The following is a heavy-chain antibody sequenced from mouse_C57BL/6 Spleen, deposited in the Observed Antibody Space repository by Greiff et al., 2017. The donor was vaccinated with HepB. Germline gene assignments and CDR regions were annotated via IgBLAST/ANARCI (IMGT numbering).Heavy chain of an antibody. V-gene: IGHV3-6*01. D-gene: IGHD3-2*02. CDR3: AREEDSSGWAY. CDR1: GYSITSGYY. Sequence: EVQLVESGPGLVKPSQSLSLTCSVTGYSITSGYYWNWIRQFPGNKLEWMGYISYDGSNNYNPSLKNRISITRDTSKNQFFLKLNSVTTEDTATYYCAREEDSSGWAYWGQGTLVTVSA. CDR2: ISYDGSN. J-gene: IGHJ3*01.